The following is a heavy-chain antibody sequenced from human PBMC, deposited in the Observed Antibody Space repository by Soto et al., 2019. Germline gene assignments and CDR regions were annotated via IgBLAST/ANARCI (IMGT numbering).Heavy chain of an antibody. V-gene: IGHV2-5*01. CDR2: IYWSGDE. CDR1: GFSLSTSGVG. J-gene: IGHJ3*02. Sequence: SGPTLVNPTQTLTLTCSFSGFSLSTSGVGVGWIRQSPGKALEWLALIYWSGDEHYRPSLKSRLSIIKDTSKNHVVLIMTDMNPVDTATYYCARGLATLPVFAFDIWGQGTMVTVS. CDR3: ARGLATLPVFAFDI. D-gene: IGHD6-6*01.